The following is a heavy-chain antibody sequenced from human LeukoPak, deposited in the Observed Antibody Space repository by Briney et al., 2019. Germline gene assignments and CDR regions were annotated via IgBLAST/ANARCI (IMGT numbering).Heavy chain of an antibody. Sequence: GGSLRLPCAVSGITLSNYGMSWVRQAPGKGLEWVAGISDSGGSTNYADSVKGRFTISRDNPKNTLYLQMNSLRAEDTAVYFCARRGVVIRVILVGFHKEAFYFDSWGQGALVTVSS. CDR3: ARRGVVIRVILVGFHKEAFYFDS. CDR1: GITLSNYG. J-gene: IGHJ4*02. V-gene: IGHV3-23*01. D-gene: IGHD3-22*01. CDR2: ISDSGGST.